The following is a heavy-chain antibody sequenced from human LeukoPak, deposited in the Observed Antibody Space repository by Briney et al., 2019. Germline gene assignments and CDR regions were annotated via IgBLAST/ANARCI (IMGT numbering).Heavy chain of an antibody. CDR1: GGSISSSSYY. CDR2: INHSGST. J-gene: IGHJ4*02. V-gene: IGHV4-39*07. D-gene: IGHD1-1*01. Sequence: SETLSLTCTVSGGSISSSSYYWGWIRQPPGKGLEWIGEINHSGSTNYNPSLKSRVTISVDTSKNQFSLKLSSVTAADTAVYYCARTLGTMWLYWGQGTLVTVSS. CDR3: ARTLGTMWLY.